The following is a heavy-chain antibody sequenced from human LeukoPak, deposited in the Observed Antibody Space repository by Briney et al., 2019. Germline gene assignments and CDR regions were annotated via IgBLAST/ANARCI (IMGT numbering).Heavy chain of an antibody. Sequence: SQTLSLTCTVSGGSISSGDYYWSWIRQPPGKGLEWIGYIYYSGSTNYNPSLKSRVTISVDTSKNQFSLKLSSVTAADTAVYYCARASSSNYYYYYGMDVWGQGTTVTVSS. D-gene: IGHD6-13*01. J-gene: IGHJ6*02. V-gene: IGHV4-61*08. CDR3: ARASSSNYYYYYGMDV. CDR1: GGSISSGDYY. CDR2: IYYSGST.